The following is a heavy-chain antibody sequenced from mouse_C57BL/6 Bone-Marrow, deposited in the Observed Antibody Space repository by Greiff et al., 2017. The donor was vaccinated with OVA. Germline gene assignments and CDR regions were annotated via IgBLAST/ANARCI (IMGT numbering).Heavy chain of an antibody. CDR1: GYTFTSYW. V-gene: IGHV1-50*01. Sequence: QVQLQQPGAELVKPGASVKLSCKASGYTFTSYWMQWVKQRPGQGLEWIGEIDPSDSYTNYNQKFKGKATLTVDTSSSTAYMQLSSLTSEDSAVYYCARGGLYGSSPHFDYWGQGTTLTVSS. CDR3: ARGGLYGSSPHFDY. CDR2: IDPSDSYT. J-gene: IGHJ2*01. D-gene: IGHD1-1*01.